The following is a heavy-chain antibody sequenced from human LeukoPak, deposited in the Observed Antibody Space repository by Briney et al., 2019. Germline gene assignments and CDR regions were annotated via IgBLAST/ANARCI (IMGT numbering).Heavy chain of an antibody. CDR3: ARDGGDILTGWNAFDI. CDR1: GYTFTSYY. CDR2: INPSGGST. V-gene: IGHV1-46*01. J-gene: IGHJ3*02. Sequence: ASVTVSCKASGYTFTSYYMHWVRQAPGQGLEWMGLINPSGGSTSYAQKFQGRVTMTRDTSTSTVYMELSSLRSEDTAVYYCARDGGDILTGWNAFDIWGQGTMVTVSS. D-gene: IGHD3-9*01.